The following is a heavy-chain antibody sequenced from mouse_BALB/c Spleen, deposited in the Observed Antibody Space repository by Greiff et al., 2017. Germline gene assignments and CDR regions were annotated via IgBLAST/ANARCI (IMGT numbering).Heavy chain of an antibody. D-gene: IGHD2-1*01. CDR3: ASYSYAMDY. Sequence: VQLMQSGAELVKPGASLKLSCTASGFNFKDSYMHWVKQRPEQGLEWIGRIDPANGNTKYDPKFQGKATITADTSSNTAYLQLSSLTSEDTAVYYCASYSYAMDYWGQGTSVTVSA. CDR2: IDPANGNT. V-gene: IGHV14-3*02. CDR1: GFNFKDSY. J-gene: IGHJ4*01.